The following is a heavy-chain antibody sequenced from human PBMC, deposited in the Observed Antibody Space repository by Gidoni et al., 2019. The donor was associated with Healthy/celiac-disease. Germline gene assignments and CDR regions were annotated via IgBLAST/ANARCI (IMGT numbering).Heavy chain of an antibody. CDR1: GGTFSSYA. D-gene: IGHD3-10*01. J-gene: IGHJ6*02. CDR2: IIPIFGTA. Sequence: QVQLVQSGAEVKKPGSSVQVSCKASGGTFSSYAIRWVRQPTGQGLEWMGGIIPIFGTANYAQKFQCRVTITADESTSTAYMELSSLRSEDTAVYYCARGGPYYYGSGSYYIAHYYYYYGMDVWGQGTTVTVSS. CDR3: ARGGPYYYGSGSYYIAHYYYYYGMDV. V-gene: IGHV1-69*01.